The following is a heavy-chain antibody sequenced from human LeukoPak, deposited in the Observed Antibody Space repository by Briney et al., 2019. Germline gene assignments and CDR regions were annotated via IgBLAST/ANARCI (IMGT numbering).Heavy chain of an antibody. CDR2: ISAYNGNT. CDR3: ARLEWLRSEGVNFDY. J-gene: IGHJ4*02. D-gene: IGHD5-12*01. V-gene: IGHV1-18*01. CDR1: GYTFTTSG. Sequence: ASVKVSCKASGYTFTTSGISWVRQAPGQGLEWMGWISAYNGNTNYAQKLQGRVTMTTDTSTSTAYMELRSLRSDDTAVYYCARLEWLRSEGVNFDYWGQGTLVTVSS.